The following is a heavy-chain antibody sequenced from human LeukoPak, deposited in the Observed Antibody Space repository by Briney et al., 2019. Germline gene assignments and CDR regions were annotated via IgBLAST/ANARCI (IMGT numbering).Heavy chain of an antibody. J-gene: IGHJ4*02. Sequence: ASVTVSCKASGYTFPSYFMHGVRQAPGQGRDWMGIINPTGGSTPYAPKFQGRVTMPRDTSTSTVYMELSSLRSDDTAVYYCARTAARRFDYWGQGTLVTVSS. D-gene: IGHD6-6*01. CDR2: INPTGGST. CDR1: GYTFPSYF. V-gene: IGHV1-46*01. CDR3: ARTAARRFDY.